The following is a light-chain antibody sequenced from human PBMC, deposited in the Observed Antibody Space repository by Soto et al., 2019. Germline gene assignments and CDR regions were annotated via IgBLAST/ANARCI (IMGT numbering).Light chain of an antibody. J-gene: IGKJ4*01. CDR1: QSVSSY. Sequence: EIVLTQSPATLSLSPGERATLSCRASQSVSSYLAWYQQKPGQAPRLLIYDASNRATGIPARFSGSGSGTDFTLTIRSLEPEDFAVYYCQQRSNWGLTFGGGTKVEIK. CDR2: DAS. V-gene: IGKV3-11*01. CDR3: QQRSNWGLT.